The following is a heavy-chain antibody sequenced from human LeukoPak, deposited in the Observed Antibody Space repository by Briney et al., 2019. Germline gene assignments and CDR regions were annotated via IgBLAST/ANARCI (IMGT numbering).Heavy chain of an antibody. CDR1: GFTFSSYG. V-gene: IGHV3-30*02. J-gene: IGHJ4*02. CDR2: IRYDGTNQ. Sequence: GGSLRLSCAASGFTFSSYGMHWVRQAPGKGLEWVAFIRYDGTNQYYADSVKGRFTISRDNSKNTLYLQMNSLRTEDTAVYYCAKGYSYGSDYWGQGTLVTVSS. CDR3: AKGYSYGSDY. D-gene: IGHD5-18*01.